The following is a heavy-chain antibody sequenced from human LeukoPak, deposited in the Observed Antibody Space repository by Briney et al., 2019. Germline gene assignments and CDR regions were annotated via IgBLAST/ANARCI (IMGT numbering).Heavy chain of an antibody. Sequence: WASVKVSCKASGYTFTSYDINWVRQATGQGLEWMGWMNPNSGNTGYAQKFQGRVTMIRNTSISTAYMELSSLRSEYTAVYYCARGECSSTSCYDWFDPWGQGTLVTVSS. CDR2: MNPNSGNT. D-gene: IGHD2-2*01. V-gene: IGHV1-8*01. CDR3: ARGECSSTSCYDWFDP. J-gene: IGHJ5*02. CDR1: GYTFTSYD.